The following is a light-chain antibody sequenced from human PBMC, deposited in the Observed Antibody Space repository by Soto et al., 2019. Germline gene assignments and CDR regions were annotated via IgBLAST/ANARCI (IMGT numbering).Light chain of an antibody. Sequence: EIVLTQSPGTLSLSPGERATLSCRASQSVSSSYLAWYQQKPGQAPRLLIYGASSRATGIPDRFSGSGSGTXXXXXXXXXXXXXXAVXYCQQYGSSPFGGGTKVEIK. CDR2: GAS. CDR3: QQYGSSP. V-gene: IGKV3-20*01. CDR1: QSVSSSY. J-gene: IGKJ4*01.